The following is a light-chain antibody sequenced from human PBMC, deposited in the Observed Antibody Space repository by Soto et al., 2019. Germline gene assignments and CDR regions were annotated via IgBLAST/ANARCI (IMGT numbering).Light chain of an antibody. CDR1: QGVRND. CDR3: RQESNYPLT. V-gene: IGKV1-6*01. CDR2: SAC. Sequence: IQMTQSPSSLSASVGDRVTITCRASQGVRNDEGWYQQKQGKAPNLFIYSACSLQSGVPSRFSGSGSGTDFPLIICGLQPEYFATYYCRQESNYPLTFGGGTKVDSK. J-gene: IGKJ4*01.